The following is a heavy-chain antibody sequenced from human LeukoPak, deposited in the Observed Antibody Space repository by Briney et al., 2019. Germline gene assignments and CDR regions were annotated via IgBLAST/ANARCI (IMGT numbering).Heavy chain of an antibody. CDR3: ARGLNCSGGSCYFDY. D-gene: IGHD2-15*01. CDR2: ISSSTNTI. CDR1: GFTFTTYS. J-gene: IGHJ4*02. V-gene: IGHV3-48*01. Sequence: GGSLRLSCAASGFTFTTYSMNWVRQAPGKGLEWVSYISSSTNTIYYADSVKGRFTISRDNAKNSPYVQMNNLRAEDTAVCYCARGLNCSGGSCYFDYWGQGTLVTVSS.